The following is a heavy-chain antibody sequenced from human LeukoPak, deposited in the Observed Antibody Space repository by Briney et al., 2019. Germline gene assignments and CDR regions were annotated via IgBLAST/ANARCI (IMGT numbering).Heavy chain of an antibody. CDR1: GGSFSGYY. CDR2: INHSGST. D-gene: IGHD3-10*01. CDR3: ARRKGIAVRGAPYFDY. J-gene: IGHJ4*02. V-gene: IGHV4-34*01. Sequence: SETLSLTCAVYGGSFSGYYWSWIRQPPGKGLEWIGEINHSGSTNYNPSLKSRVTISVDTSKNQFSLKLSSVTAADTAVYYCARRKGIAVRGAPYFDYWGQGTLVTVSS.